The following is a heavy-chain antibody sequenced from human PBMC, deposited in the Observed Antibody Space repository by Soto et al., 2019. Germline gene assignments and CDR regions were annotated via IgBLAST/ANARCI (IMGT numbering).Heavy chain of an antibody. CDR3: ARVVTAICGGAFDI. CDR1: GGCLSSGGYS. D-gene: IGHD2-21*02. J-gene: IGHJ3*02. CDR2: IYYSGST. V-gene: IGHV4-30-2*01. Sequence: SETLSLTCAVPGGCLSSGGYSWSGIRQPPGKGLEWIGYIYYSGSTYYNPSLKSRVTISVDRSKNQFSLKLSSVTAADTAVYYSARVVTAICGGAFDIWGQGTMVTVSS.